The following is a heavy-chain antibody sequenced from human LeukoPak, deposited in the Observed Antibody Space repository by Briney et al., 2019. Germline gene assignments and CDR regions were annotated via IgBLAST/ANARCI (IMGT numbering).Heavy chain of an antibody. J-gene: IGHJ4*02. CDR2: ISSSSSYI. V-gene: IGHV3-21*01. CDR1: GFTFSSYS. Sequence: PGGPLRLSCAASGFTFSSYSMNWVRQAPGKGLEWVSSISSSSSYIYYADSVKGRFTISRDNAKNSLYLQMNSLRAEDTAVYYCAGASSSSPGDYWGQGTLVTVSS. CDR3: AGASSSSPGDY. D-gene: IGHD6-6*01.